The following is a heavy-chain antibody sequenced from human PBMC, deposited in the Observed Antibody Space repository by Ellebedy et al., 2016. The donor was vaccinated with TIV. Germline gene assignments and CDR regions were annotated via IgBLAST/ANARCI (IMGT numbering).Heavy chain of an antibody. J-gene: IGHJ3*02. CDR1: GGTFSSYA. CDR2: IIPIFGTA. Sequence: SVKVSXXASGGTFSSYAISWVRQAPGQGLEWMGGIIPIFGTANYAQKFQGRVTITADESTSTAYMELSSLRSEDTAVYYCARSAPHYYSNYYSDSLAFDIWGQGSMVTVSS. V-gene: IGHV1-69*13. D-gene: IGHD4-11*01. CDR3: ARSAPHYYSNYYSDSLAFDI.